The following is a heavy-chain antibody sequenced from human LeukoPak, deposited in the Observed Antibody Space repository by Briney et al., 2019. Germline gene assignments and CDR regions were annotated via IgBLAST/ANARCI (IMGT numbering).Heavy chain of an antibody. CDR2: ISWNSGSI. D-gene: IGHD3-9*01. V-gene: IGHV3-9*01. CDR1: GFTVSSNY. CDR3: AKCADILTGHTHCGAFDI. J-gene: IGHJ3*02. Sequence: PGGSLRLSCAASGFTVSSNYMSWVRQAPGKGLEWVSGISWNSGSIGYADSVKGRFTISRDNAKNSLYLQMNSLRAEDTALYYCAKCADILTGHTHCGAFDIWGQGTMVTVSS.